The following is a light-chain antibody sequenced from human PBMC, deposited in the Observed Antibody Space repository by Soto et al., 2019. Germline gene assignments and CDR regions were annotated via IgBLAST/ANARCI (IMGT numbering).Light chain of an antibody. CDR2: MAS. V-gene: IGKV1-5*03. CDR1: QSISSW. CDR3: QQYNVYSPT. J-gene: IGKJ1*01. Sequence: DIQMTQSPSTLSASVGDRVTITCRASQSISSWLAWYQQKPGKAPNLLIYMASTLESGVPSRFSGSGSGTDFTLTITSLQPDDFATYYCQQYNVYSPTFGQGTKVDIK.